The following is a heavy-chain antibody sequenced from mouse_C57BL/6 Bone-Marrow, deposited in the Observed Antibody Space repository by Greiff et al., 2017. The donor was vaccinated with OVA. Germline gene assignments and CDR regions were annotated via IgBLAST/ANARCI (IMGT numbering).Heavy chain of an antibody. J-gene: IGHJ1*03. Sequence: EVKVVESGPELVKPGASVKISCKASGYSFTDYNMNWVKQSNGKSLEWIGVINPNYGITSYNQKFKGKATLTVDQSSSTAYMQLNSLTSEDSAVYYCAFYYGSSYRYFDVWGTGTTVTVSS. CDR2: INPNYGIT. CDR1: GYSFTDYN. D-gene: IGHD1-1*01. CDR3: AFYYGSSYRYFDV. V-gene: IGHV1-39*01.